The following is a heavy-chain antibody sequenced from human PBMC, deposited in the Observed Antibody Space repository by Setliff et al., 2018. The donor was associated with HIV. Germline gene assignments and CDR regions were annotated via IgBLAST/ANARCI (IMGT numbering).Heavy chain of an antibody. D-gene: IGHD3-22*01. V-gene: IGHV4-4*07. CDR2: LYSSETS. CDR3: ARDGDTSGYFHYMDV. J-gene: IGHJ6*03. Sequence: SETLSLTCTVSGGSVSGYYWSWIRQSAGKRLEWIGRLYSSETSSYNPSLKSRLSMSVDTFNNQFSLKLSSVTAADTAVYYCARDGDTSGYFHYMDVWGKGTAVTVSS. CDR1: GGSVSGYY.